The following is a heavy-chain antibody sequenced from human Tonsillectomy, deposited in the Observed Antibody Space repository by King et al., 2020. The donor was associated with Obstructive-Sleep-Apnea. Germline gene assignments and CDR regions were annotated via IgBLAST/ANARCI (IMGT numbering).Heavy chain of an antibody. D-gene: IGHD5-24*01. CDR1: GYIFTDYY. J-gene: IGHJ2*01. CDR3: GGVEGSRGPTWYFAL. Sequence: VQLVESGAEGKKPGASVTVSCTASGYIFTDYYIHWVREAPGQGLEWMGWINPDSCATNYAQNFEGRVTMTRDTSISTAYMDLARLKSDDTAVYYCGGVEGSRGPTWYFALWGRGPLVTVSS. CDR2: INPDSCAT. V-gene: IGHV1-2*02.